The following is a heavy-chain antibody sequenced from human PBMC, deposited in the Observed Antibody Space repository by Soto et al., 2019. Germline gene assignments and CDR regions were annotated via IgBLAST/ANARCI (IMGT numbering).Heavy chain of an antibody. V-gene: IGHV3-33*01. D-gene: IGHD3-10*01. CDR3: ARVALWFGELCH. J-gene: IGHJ4*02. Sequence: PGGSLRLSCAASGFTFSSYGMHWVRQAPGKGLEWVAVIWYDGSNKYYADSVKGRFTISRDNSKNTLYLQMNSLRAEDTAVYYCARVALWFGELCHWGQGTLVTVSS. CDR2: IWYDGSNK. CDR1: GFTFSSYG.